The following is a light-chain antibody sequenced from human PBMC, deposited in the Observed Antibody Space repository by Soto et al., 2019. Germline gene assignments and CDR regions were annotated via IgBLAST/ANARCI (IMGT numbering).Light chain of an antibody. Sequence: QSVLTQPPSASGTPGQRVTNSCSGSSSNIGSNYVYWYQQLPGTAPKLLIYRNNQRPSGVPDRFSGSKSGTSASLAISGLRSEDEADYYCAAWDDSLRAVFGGGTKLTVL. J-gene: IGLJ2*01. V-gene: IGLV1-47*01. CDR2: RNN. CDR3: AAWDDSLRAV. CDR1: SSNIGSNY.